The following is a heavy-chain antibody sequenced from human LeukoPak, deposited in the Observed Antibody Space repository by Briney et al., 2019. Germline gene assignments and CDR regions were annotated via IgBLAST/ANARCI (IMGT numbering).Heavy chain of an antibody. CDR3: ARFGYSYGPDAFDI. J-gene: IGHJ3*02. CDR2: IYYSGST. CDR1: GGSISSYC. Sequence: SETLSLTCTVSGGSISSYCWSWIRQPPGKGLEWIGYIYYSGSTNYNASLKSRVTISVDTSKNQFSLKLSSVTAADTAVYYCARFGYSYGPDAFDIWGQGTMVTVSS. V-gene: IGHV4-59*01. D-gene: IGHD5-18*01.